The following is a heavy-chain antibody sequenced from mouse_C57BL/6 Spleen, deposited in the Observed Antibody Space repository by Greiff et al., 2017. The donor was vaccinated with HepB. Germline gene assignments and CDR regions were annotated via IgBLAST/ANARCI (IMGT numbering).Heavy chain of an antibody. J-gene: IGHJ4*01. Sequence: EVQRVESGPGLVKPSQSLSLTCSVTGYSITSGYYWNWIRQFPGNKLEWMGYISYDGSNNYNPSLKNRISITRYTSKNQFFLKLNSVTTEDTATYYCAREDDYSAMDYWGQGTSVTVSS. CDR1: GYSITSGYY. V-gene: IGHV3-6*01. CDR3: AREDDYSAMDY. CDR2: ISYDGSN.